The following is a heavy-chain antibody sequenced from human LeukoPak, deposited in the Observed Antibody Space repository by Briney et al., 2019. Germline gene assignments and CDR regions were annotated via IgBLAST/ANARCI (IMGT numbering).Heavy chain of an antibody. Sequence: ASAKLSCTASGYTFTSYGISWVRQAPGQGLECMGWISAYNGNTHYAQKIQGRVTMTTDTSTSTAYMELRRLRSEDTAVYYCGRDGEEDGGPLSFDYWGQGNLVTVSS. CDR2: ISAYNGNT. CDR3: GRDGEEDGGPLSFDY. CDR1: GYTFTSYG. V-gene: IGHV1-18*01. J-gene: IGHJ4*02. D-gene: IGHD4-23*01.